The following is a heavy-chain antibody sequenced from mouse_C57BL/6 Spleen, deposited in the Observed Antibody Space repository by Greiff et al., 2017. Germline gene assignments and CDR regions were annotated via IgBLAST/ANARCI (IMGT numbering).Heavy chain of an antibody. J-gene: IGHJ1*03. D-gene: IGHD1-1*01. CDR3: ARTPYYYGSSYYWYFDV. CDR2: ISDGGSYT. CDR1: GFTFSSYA. Sequence: EVNVVESGGGLVKPGGSLKLSCAASGFTFSSYAMSWVRQTPEKRLEWVATISDGGSYTYYPDNVKGRFTISRDNAKNNLYLQMSHLKSEDTAMYYCARTPYYYGSSYYWYFDVWGTGTTVTVSS. V-gene: IGHV5-4*03.